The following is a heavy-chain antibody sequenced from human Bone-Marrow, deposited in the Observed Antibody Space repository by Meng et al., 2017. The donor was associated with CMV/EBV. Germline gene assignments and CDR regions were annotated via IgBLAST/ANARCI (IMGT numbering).Heavy chain of an antibody. Sequence: SGPTLVKPTETLTLTCTVSGFSLSNARMGVSWIRQPPGEALEWLAHIFSYNEKSYSTSLRSRLTISKDTSKSQVVLTMTNMDPVDTATYYCARDISDRPNWFDPWGQGILVTFSS. V-gene: IGHV2-26*01. D-gene: IGHD3-9*01. CDR2: IFSYNEK. J-gene: IGHJ5*02. CDR1: GFSLSNARMG. CDR3: ARDISDRPNWFDP.